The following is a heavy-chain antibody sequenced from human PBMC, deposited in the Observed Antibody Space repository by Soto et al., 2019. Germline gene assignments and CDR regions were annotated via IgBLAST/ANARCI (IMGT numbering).Heavy chain of an antibody. CDR3: ARGLHAGGYFDY. V-gene: IGHV3-30-3*01. CDR2: ISYDGSNK. CDR1: GFTFSSYA. J-gene: IGHJ4*02. D-gene: IGHD3-16*01. Sequence: WGSLRLSCAASGFTFSSYAMHWVRQAPGKGLEWVAVISYDGSNKYYADSVKGRFTISRDNSKNTLYLQMNSLRAEDTAVYYCARGLHAGGYFDYWGQGTLVTVSS.